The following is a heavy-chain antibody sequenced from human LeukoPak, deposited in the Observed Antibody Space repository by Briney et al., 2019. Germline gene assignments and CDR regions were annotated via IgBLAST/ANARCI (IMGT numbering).Heavy chain of an antibody. J-gene: IGHJ5*02. CDR2: IYYSGIT. CDR3: ARGGYGPNWWFDH. V-gene: IGHV4-59*01. D-gene: IGHD1-1*01. CDR1: GGSISSYY. Sequence: PSETLSLTCTVSGGSISSYYWSWIRQPPGKGLEWMGYIYYSGITNYNPSLKSRVTISVDTSKNQFSLKVRSVTAADTAVYYCARGGYGPNWWFDHWGQGTLVTVSS.